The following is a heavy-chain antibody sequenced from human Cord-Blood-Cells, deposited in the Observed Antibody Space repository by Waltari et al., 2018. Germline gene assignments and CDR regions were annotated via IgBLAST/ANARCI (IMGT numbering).Heavy chain of an antibody. CDR2: IYYSGST. D-gene: IGHD3-22*01. CDR1: GCSISSSSYY. V-gene: IGHV4-39*01. Sequence: QLQLQESGPGLVKPSETLSLTCTVSGCSISSSSYYWGWFRQPPGKGLEWIGSIYYSGSTYYNPSLKSRVTISVDTSKNQFSLKLSSVTAADTAVYYCARLTYDSSGYFIDYWGQGTLVTVSS. CDR3: ARLTYDSSGYFIDY. J-gene: IGHJ4*02.